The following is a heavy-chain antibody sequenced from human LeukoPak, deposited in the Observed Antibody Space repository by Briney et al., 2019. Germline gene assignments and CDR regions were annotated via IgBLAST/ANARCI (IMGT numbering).Heavy chain of an antibody. CDR3: TTLLLWFGGDY. D-gene: IGHD3-10*01. Sequence: GGSLRLSCAASGFTFSHAWMSWVRQAPGKGLEWVGRIYSKTDGGTTDYAAPVKDRFTVSRDDAKNTLYLQMNSLKTEDTAVYYCTTLLLWFGGDYWGQGTLVTVSS. V-gene: IGHV3-15*01. J-gene: IGHJ4*02. CDR1: GFTFSHAW. CDR2: IYSKTDGGTT.